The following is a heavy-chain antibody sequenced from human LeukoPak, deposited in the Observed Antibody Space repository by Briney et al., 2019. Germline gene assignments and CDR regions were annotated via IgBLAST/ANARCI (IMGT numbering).Heavy chain of an antibody. CDR1: GYTFTSYY. V-gene: IGHV1-46*01. D-gene: IGHD2-2*01. CDR2: INPSGGST. J-gene: IGHJ4*02. CDR3: ARAEVAGYCSSTSCLYVDY. Sequence: ASVKVSCKASGYTFTSYYMHWVRQAPGQGLEWMGIINPSGGSTSYAQKFQGRVTITADESTSTAYMELSSLRSEDTAVYYCARAEVAGYCSSTSCLYVDYWGQGTLVTVSS.